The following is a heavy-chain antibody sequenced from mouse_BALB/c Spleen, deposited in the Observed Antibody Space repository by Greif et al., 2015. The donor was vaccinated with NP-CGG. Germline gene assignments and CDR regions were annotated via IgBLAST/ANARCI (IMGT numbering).Heavy chain of an antibody. CDR3: ATLTGTNYAMDY. CDR2: IWAGGST. CDR1: GFSLTSYG. Sequence: VKLMESGPGLVAPSQSLSITCTVSGFSLTSYGVHWVRQPPGKGLEWLGVIWAGGSTNYNSALMSRLSISKDNSKSXVFLKMNSLQTDDTAMYYCATLTGTNYAMDYWGQGTSVTVSS. D-gene: IGHD4-1*01. V-gene: IGHV2-9*02. J-gene: IGHJ4*01.